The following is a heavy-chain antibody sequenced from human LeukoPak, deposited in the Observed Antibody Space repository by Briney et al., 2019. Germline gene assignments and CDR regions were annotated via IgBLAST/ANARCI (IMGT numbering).Heavy chain of an antibody. J-gene: IGHJ4*02. D-gene: IGHD6-6*01. V-gene: IGHV4-38-2*02. Sequence: SETLSLTCTVSGYSISSGYYWGWIRQPPGKGLEWIGSIYHSGSTYYNPSLKSRVTISVDTSKNQFSLKLSSVTAADTAVYYCARGSSSRGVFDYWGQGTLVTVSS. CDR2: IYHSGST. CDR3: ARGSSSRGVFDY. CDR1: GYSISSGYY.